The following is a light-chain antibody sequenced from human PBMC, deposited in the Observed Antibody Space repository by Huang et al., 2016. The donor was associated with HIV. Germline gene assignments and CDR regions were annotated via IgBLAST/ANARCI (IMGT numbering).Light chain of an antibody. CDR3: QQYNNWPEWT. V-gene: IGKV3-15*01. J-gene: IGKJ1*01. CDR2: GAS. Sequence: EIVMTQSPATLSVSPGERATLSCRASQGVSSNLAWYQQKPGQAPRLLIYGASTRATGIPARFSGSGSGTEFTLTISSLQSEDFAVYYCQQYNNWPEWTFGQGTKVEIK. CDR1: QGVSSN.